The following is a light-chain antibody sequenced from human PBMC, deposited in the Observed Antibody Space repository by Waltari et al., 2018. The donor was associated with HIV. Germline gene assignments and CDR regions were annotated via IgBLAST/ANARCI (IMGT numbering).Light chain of an antibody. CDR1: NSVIVKYKL. V-gene: IGLV2-23*02. J-gene: IGLJ1*01. Sequence: QSALTQPASVSGSPRQSITISSTVTNSVIVKYKLVSWYQQHTGKVPKVLIFEVTTRPSGISHRFSGSKSDNTASLTISGLQAEDEADYYCSSSATGNTYVFGTGTSVTVL. CDR2: EVT. CDR3: SSSATGNTYV.